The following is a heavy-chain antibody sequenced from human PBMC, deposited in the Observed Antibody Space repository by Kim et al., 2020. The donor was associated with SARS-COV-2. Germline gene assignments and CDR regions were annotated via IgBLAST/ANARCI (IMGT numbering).Heavy chain of an antibody. Sequence: GGSLRLSCAASGFTFDDYAMHWVRQAPGKGLEWVSGISWNSGSIGYADSVKGRFTISRDNAKNSLYLQMNSLRAEDTALYYCAKGFGELLGWFDPWGQGTLVTVSS. J-gene: IGHJ5*02. V-gene: IGHV3-9*01. CDR1: GFTFDDYA. CDR3: AKGFGELLGWFDP. CDR2: ISWNSGSI. D-gene: IGHD3-10*01.